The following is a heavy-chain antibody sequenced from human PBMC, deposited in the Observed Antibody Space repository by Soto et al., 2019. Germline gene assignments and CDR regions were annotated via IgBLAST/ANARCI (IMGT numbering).Heavy chain of an antibody. V-gene: IGHV4-4*02. Sequence: QVQLQESGPGLVKPSGTLSLTCAVSGGSISSSNWWSWVRQPPGKGLEWIGEIYHSGSTNYNPSLQSRVTISVNKSKNQLYLKVKPVTAADTAVYYGAARGYSYGYHIDYWGQGTLVTVSS. D-gene: IGHD5-18*01. J-gene: IGHJ4*02. CDR3: AARGYSYGYHIDY. CDR1: GGSISSSNW. CDR2: IYHSGST.